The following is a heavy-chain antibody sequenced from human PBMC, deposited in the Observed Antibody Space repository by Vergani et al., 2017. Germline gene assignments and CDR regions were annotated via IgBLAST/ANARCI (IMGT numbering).Heavy chain of an antibody. J-gene: IGHJ6*03. CDR3: ARVNTETNSHLYYYYYMDV. CDR2: IDHTGRP. CDR1: GGSFTSYH. V-gene: IGHV4-34*01. Sequence: QVQLQQWGGGLLKPSETLSLTCVVNGGSFTSYHWTWIRQSPGEGLEWVGDIDHTGRPDYNPSLKSRLTMSVDKSRTQFSLTLNSVTATDTAIYFCARVNTETNSHLYYYYYMDVWGQGTAVTVS. D-gene: IGHD4-11*01.